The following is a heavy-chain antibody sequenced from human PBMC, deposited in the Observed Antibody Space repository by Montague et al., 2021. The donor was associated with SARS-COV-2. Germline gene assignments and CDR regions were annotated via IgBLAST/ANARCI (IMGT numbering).Heavy chain of an antibody. D-gene: IGHD4-23*01. J-gene: IGHJ3*02. CDR1: GGSISSRSYY. CDR2: IYYSGST. Sequence: SETLSLTCTVSGGSISSRSYYWGWIRQPPGKGLEWIGSIYYSGSTXYKPSLKSRVTISVDTSKSQFSLKLSSVTAADTAVYYCARLRGDYGGTYDTFDIWGQGTMVTVSS. V-gene: IGHV4-39*01. CDR3: ARLRGDYGGTYDTFDI.